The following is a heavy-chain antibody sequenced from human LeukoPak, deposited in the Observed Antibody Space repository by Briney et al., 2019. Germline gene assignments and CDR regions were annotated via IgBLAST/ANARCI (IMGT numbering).Heavy chain of an antibody. CDR3: ARGGLVAAAGHWFDP. J-gene: IGHJ5*02. Sequence: ASVKVSCKASGYTFTGYYMHWVRQAPGQGLEWMGWINPNSGGTNYAQKFQGRVTMTRDTSISTAYMELSRLRSDDTAVYYCARGGLVAAAGHWFDPWGQGTLVTVSS. D-gene: IGHD6-13*01. CDR2: INPNSGGT. CDR1: GYTFTGYY. V-gene: IGHV1-2*02.